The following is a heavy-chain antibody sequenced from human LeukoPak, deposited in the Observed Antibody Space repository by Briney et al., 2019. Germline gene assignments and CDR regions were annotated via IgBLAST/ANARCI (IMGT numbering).Heavy chain of an antibody. CDR1: GFTFSTYW. D-gene: IGHD6-6*01. CDR2: IKADGGEK. CDR3: ARGGAARPDF. J-gene: IGHJ4*02. Sequence: PGGSLRLSCAASGFTFSTYWMNWFRQTPGKRLEWVAKIKADGGEKDHVASVKGRFTISRDNAKNSLYLQMNSLRVEDTAVYYCARGGAARPDFWGQGTLVTVSS. V-gene: IGHV3-7*01.